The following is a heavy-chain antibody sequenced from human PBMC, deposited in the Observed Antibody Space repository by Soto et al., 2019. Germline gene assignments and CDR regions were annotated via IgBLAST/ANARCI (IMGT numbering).Heavy chain of an antibody. CDR2: IIPIFGTA. V-gene: IGHV1-69*06. J-gene: IGHJ4*02. Sequence: SVKVSCKASGGTFSSYAISWVRQAPGQGLEWMGGIIPIFGTANYAQKFQGRVTITADKSTSTAYMELSSLRSEDTAVYYCARAVGMATKTILFVYWGQGTMVTVYS. D-gene: IGHD5-12*01. CDR1: GGTFSSYA. CDR3: ARAVGMATKTILFVY.